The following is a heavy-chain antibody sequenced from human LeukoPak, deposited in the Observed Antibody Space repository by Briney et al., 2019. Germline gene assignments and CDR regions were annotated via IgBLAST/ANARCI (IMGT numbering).Heavy chain of an antibody. CDR3: ARNGEI. J-gene: IGHJ4*02. V-gene: IGHV1-2*02. CDR1: VYTFTGYY. CDR2: INCNNGDT. Sequence: ASVKVSCKTSVYTFTGYYMHWMRQAPGQGLEWMGWINCNNGDTIYAQKFEGRVTVTRDTSISTAYMELSRLEYDDTAVYYCARNGEIWGQGTLVTVPS. D-gene: IGHD3-10*01.